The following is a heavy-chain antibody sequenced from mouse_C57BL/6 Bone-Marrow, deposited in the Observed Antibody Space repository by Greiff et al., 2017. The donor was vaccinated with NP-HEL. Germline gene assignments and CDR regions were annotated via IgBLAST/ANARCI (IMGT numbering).Heavy chain of an antibody. V-gene: IGHV1-26*01. D-gene: IGHD1-1*01. J-gene: IGHJ4*01. CDR2: INPNNGGT. CDR3: AKSPYNYDGGYNAMDY. Sequence: VQLQQSGPELVKPGASVKISCKASGYTFTDYYMNWVKQSHGKSLEWIGDINPNNGGTSYNQKFKGKATLTVDKSSSTAYMELRSLTSEDSAVYYGAKSPYNYDGGYNAMDYWGKGTSVTVSS. CDR1: GYTFTDYY.